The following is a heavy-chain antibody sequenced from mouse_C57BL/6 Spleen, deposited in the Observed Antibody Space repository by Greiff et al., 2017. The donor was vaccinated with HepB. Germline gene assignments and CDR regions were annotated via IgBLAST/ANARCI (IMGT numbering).Heavy chain of an antibody. Sequence: EVQLQQSGPELVKPGASVKISSKASGYSFTGYYMNWVKQSPEKSLEWIGEINPSTGGTTYNQKFKAKATLTVYKSSSTAYMQLKSLKSEDSAVYYCARSSTTVVGPFAYWGQGTLVTVSA. D-gene: IGHD1-1*01. V-gene: IGHV1-42*01. CDR3: ARSSTTVVGPFAY. CDR2: INPSTGGT. CDR1: GYSFTGYY. J-gene: IGHJ3*01.